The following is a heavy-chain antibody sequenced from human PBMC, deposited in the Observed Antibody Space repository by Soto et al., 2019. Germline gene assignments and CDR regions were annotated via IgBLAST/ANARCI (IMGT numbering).Heavy chain of an antibody. D-gene: IGHD4-4*01. CDR3: ARDDYSNYGMDV. CDR1: GYTFTGYY. Sequence: VSCKASGYTFTGYYMHWLRQAPGQGLEWMGWXXXNXGXTXYXXXXQGRVTMTTDTSTSTAYMELRSLRSDDTAVYYCARDDYSNYGMDVWGQGTTVTVSS. CDR2: XXXNXGXT. J-gene: IGHJ6*02. V-gene: IGHV1-2*02.